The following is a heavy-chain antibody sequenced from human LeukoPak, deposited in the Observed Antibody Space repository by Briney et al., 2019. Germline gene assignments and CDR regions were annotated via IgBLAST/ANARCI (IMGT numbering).Heavy chain of an antibody. V-gene: IGHV3-11*04. J-gene: IGHJ6*03. Sequence: GGSLRLSCAASGFTFSDYYMSWIRQAPGKGLEWVSYISSSGSTIYYADSVKGRFTISRDNAENSLYLQMNSLRAEDTAVYYCARGRIAVAGTYIPSNWGPQLYYMDVWGKGTTVTVSS. D-gene: IGHD6-19*01. CDR3: ARGRIAVAGTYIPSNWGPQLYYMDV. CDR2: ISSSGSTI. CDR1: GFTFSDYY.